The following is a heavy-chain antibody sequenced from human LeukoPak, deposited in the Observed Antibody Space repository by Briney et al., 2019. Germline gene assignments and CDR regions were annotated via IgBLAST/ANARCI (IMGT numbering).Heavy chain of an antibody. CDR1: GFTFSSHS. J-gene: IGHJ4*02. D-gene: IGHD4-17*01. Sequence: PGGSLRLSCAASGFTFSSHSMNWVRQAPGKGLEWVSYISSSSSTINYADSVKGRFTIPRDSAKNSLYLQMNSLRDEDTAVYYCARDRDSGDYTAAPGDYWGQGTLVTVSS. CDR2: ISSSSSTI. CDR3: ARDRDSGDYTAAPGDY. V-gene: IGHV3-48*02.